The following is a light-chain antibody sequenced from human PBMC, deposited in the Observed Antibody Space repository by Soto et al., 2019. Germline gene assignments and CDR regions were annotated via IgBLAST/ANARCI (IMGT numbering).Light chain of an antibody. CDR1: ISDLAGYNY. Sequence: QSVLTQPASVSGSLGQSITISCTGTISDLAGYNYVSWYQQHPGKAPRLVIYEVTNRPSGVSNRFSGSKSGNTASLTISGLQADDEADYYCNSFTDSSLYVFGTGAKV. CDR2: EVT. J-gene: IGLJ1*01. V-gene: IGLV2-14*01. CDR3: NSFTDSSLYV.